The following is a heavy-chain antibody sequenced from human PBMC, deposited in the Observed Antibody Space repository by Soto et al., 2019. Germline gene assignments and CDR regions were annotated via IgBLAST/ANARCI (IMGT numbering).Heavy chain of an antibody. Sequence: QVQLQESGPGLVKPSETLSLTCTVSGGSIRNYYWTWIRQPPGKGLEWIGYTYYSGSPNYNPSLKRRGSISVYTAKNQFSLQLSSVTAADTAVYYFARLGSISSFGYWGPGTLVTVSS. V-gene: IGHV4-59*08. D-gene: IGHD3-3*01. CDR3: ARLGSISSFGY. CDR2: TYYSGSP. CDR1: GGSIRNYY. J-gene: IGHJ4*02.